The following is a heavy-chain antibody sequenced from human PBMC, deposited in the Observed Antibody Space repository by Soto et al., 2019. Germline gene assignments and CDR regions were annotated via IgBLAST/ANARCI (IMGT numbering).Heavy chain of an antibody. Sequence: QVQLVQSGAEVKNPGASVKVSCKASGYTFTNYYIHWVRQAPGQGLEWMAIINPNGGSTNYAQKFQGRVTLAGDTFTSTVYMELSSLRSEDTAIYYCARGLAAGDYWGQGTLVTVSS. V-gene: IGHV1-46*01. D-gene: IGHD6-13*01. CDR3: ARGLAAGDY. CDR2: INPNGGST. CDR1: GYTFTNYY. J-gene: IGHJ4*02.